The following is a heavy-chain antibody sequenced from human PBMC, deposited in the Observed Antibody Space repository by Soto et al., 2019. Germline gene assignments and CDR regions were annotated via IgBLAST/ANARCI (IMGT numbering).Heavy chain of an antibody. CDR2: INHSGST. CDR1: GGSFSGYY. CDR3: ARVSRGYDYIGDY. V-gene: IGHV4-34*01. Sequence: QVQLQQWGAGLLKPSETLSLTCAVYGGSFSGYYWSWIRQPPGKGLEWIGEINHSGSTNYNPSLKSRVTISVDKSKNQCSLKLSSVTAADTAVYYCARVSRGYDYIGDYWGQGTLVTVSS. J-gene: IGHJ4*02. D-gene: IGHD5-12*01.